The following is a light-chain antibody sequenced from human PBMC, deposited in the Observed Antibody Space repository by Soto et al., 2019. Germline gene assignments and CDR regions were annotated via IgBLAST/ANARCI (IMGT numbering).Light chain of an antibody. CDR3: CLYASTNTFM. CDR1: SSDIGRYNL. Sequence: QSALTQPASVSGSPGQSITISCTGTSSDIGRYNLVSWYQQHPGKPPKLMIYEATKRPSGVSNRFSGSKSGNTASLTISGLQAEDEADYYCCLYASTNTFMFGGGTKLTVL. CDR2: EAT. V-gene: IGLV2-23*02. J-gene: IGLJ3*02.